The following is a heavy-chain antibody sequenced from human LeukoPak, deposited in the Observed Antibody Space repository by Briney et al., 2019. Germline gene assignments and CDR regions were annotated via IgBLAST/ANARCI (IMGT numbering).Heavy chain of an antibody. V-gene: IGHV4-59*01. CDR1: GGSISSNY. D-gene: IGHD3-22*01. CDR3: ARLDHYDIAGYFYPNWYFDL. J-gene: IGHJ2*01. Sequence: PSQTLSLTCTVSGGSISSNYWSWIRQPPGKGLEWIGYTYYSGSTNYNPSLKSRISTSVDTSKNQFSLKLSSVTAADTAVYYCARLDHYDIAGYFYPNWYFDLWGRGTLVTVSS. CDR2: TYYSGST.